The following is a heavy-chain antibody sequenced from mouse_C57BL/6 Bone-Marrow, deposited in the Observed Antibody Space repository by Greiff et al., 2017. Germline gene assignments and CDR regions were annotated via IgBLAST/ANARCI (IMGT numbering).Heavy chain of an antibody. J-gene: IGHJ1*03. CDR1: GYTFTSYW. V-gene: IGHV1-69*01. Sequence: QVQLQQPGAELVMPGASVKLSCKASGYTFTSYWLHWVKQRPGQGLEWIGEIDPSDSYTTYNQKFKGKSTLTVAQSSSTAYMQLSRLPSEDSAVYYCARGGGGFSWYCDVWGTGTTVTVSS. CDR2: IDPSDSYT. CDR3: ARGGGGFSWYCDV. D-gene: IGHD1-1*02.